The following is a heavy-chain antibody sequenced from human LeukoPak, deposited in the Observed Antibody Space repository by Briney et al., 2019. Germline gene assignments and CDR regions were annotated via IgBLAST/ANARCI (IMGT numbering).Heavy chain of an antibody. CDR2: ISYDGSNT. V-gene: IGHV3-30*18. CDR3: AKDGQDIVLVLQDYYYYYYMDV. Sequence: PGGSLRLSCAASGFTFTTYGMHWVRQAPGKGLEWVSIISYDGSNTYYADSVKGRFTISRDNSKNTLYPQMNSLRVEDTGVYYCAKDGQDIVLVLQDYYYYYYMDVWGKGTTVTVSS. CDR1: GFTFTTYG. J-gene: IGHJ6*03. D-gene: IGHD2-8*02.